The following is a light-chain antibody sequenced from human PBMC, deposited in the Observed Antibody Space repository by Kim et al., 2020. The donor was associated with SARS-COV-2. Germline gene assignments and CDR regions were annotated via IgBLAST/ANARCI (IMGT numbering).Light chain of an antibody. Sequence: DIQVTQSPSSLSASVGDRVTITCRASQNIKTYLNWYQHKPGKAPQLLIYAVSSLQSGVPSRFSGSGSETDFTLTISSLQPEDSATYYCQQGYTSPMYTFGQGTKLEI. J-gene: IGKJ2*01. CDR1: QNIKTY. CDR2: AVS. V-gene: IGKV1-39*01. CDR3: QQGYTSPMYT.